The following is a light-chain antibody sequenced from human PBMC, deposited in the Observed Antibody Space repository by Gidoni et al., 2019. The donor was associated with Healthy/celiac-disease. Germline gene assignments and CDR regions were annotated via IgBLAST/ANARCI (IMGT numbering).Light chain of an antibody. CDR1: QSINTY. CDR2: AAS. Sequence: DIQMTQSPSSLSASVGDRVTITCRASQSINTYLNWYQQKPGKAPRPLIYAASSLQSGVPSRFSGSGSGTDFFLTISSLQPEDFATFYCQQSYSIPLTFGGGTKVEIK. CDR3: QQSYSIPLT. J-gene: IGKJ4*01. V-gene: IGKV1-39*01.